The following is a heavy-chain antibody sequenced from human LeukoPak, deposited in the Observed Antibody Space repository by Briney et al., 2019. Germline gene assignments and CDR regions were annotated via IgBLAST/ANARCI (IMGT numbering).Heavy chain of an antibody. J-gene: IGHJ3*02. D-gene: IGHD3-10*01. Sequence: SETLSLTCSVSGDSISNFYWSWIRQPPGKGLEWIGYIYYSGSTNYNPSLKSRVTISVDTSKNQFSLKLSSVTAADTAVYYCARTRHRRITMVRGGPNDAFDIWGQGTMVTVSS. CDR3: ARTRHRRITMVRGGPNDAFDI. V-gene: IGHV4-59*12. CDR1: GDSISNFY. CDR2: IYYSGST.